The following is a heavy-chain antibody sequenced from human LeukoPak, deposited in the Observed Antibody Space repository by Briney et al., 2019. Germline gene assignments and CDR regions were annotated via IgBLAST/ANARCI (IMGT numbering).Heavy chain of an antibody. D-gene: IGHD3-10*01. CDR2: ISSDGRTT. V-gene: IGHV3-74*03. CDR1: GFTFSSYW. Sequence: GGSLRLSCAASGFTFSSYWMHWVRQAPGRGLVWVSGISSDGRTTTYADSVKGRFTISRDNAKNTLYLQMNSLRAEDTAVYYCASDRASHFDYWGQGTLVTVSS. J-gene: IGHJ4*02. CDR3: ASDRASHFDY.